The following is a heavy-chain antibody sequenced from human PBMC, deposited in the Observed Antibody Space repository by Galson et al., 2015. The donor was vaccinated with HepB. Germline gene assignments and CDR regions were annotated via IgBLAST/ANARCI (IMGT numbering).Heavy chain of an antibody. V-gene: IGHV1-69*13. CDR3: ARGDYYDSSGYGYYYYYYMDV. J-gene: IGHJ6*03. D-gene: IGHD3-22*01. CDR1: RGTFSSYA. CDR2: IIPIFGTA. Sequence: SVKVSCKASRGTFSSYAISWVRQAPGQGLEWMGGIIPIFGTANYAQKFQGRVTITADESTSTAYMELSSLRSEDTAVYYCARGDYYDSSGYGYYYYYYMDVWGKGTTVTVSS.